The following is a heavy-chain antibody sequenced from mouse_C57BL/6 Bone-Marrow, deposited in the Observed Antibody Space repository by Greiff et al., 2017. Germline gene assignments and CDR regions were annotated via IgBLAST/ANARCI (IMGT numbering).Heavy chain of an antibody. V-gene: IGHV1-55*01. CDR1: GYTFTSYW. J-gene: IGHJ4*01. D-gene: IGHD2-5*01. CDR2: IYPGSGST. CDR3: ASTLYYSNYYAMDY. Sequence: QVQLQQSGAELVKPGASVKMSCKASGYTFTSYWITWVKQRPGQGLEWIGDIYPGSGSTNYNEKFKSKATLTVDTSSSTAYMQLSSLTSEDSAVYYCASTLYYSNYYAMDYWGQGTSVTVSS.